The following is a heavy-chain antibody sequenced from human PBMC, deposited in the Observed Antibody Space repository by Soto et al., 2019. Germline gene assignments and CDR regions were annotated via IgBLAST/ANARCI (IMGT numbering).Heavy chain of an antibody. Sequence: EVQLVESGGGLVKPGGSLRLSCAASGFTFSSYSMNWVRQAPGKGLEWVSSISSSSSYIYYAASVKGRFTISRDNPKNSLYLQMNILRAEDTAVYYCARDQPGYSYGYGLGYWGQGTLVTVSS. CDR3: ARDQPGYSYGYGLGY. CDR2: ISSSSSYI. V-gene: IGHV3-21*01. CDR1: GFTFSSYS. D-gene: IGHD5-18*01. J-gene: IGHJ4*02.